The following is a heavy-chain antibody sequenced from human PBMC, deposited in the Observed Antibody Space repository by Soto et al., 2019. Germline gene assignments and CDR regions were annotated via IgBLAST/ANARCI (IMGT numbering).Heavy chain of an antibody. CDR2: ISARGGSS. Sequence: DVQLLESGGGLVQPGGSLRLSCAASGFSFSSYAMVWVRQAPGKGLEWVAVISARGGSSYFAESVKGRFTLSRDNSKNVLSLEMNSLRAKDTAIYCCAKGSLEYSASVDNWGQGTLVVDSS. D-gene: IGHD5-12*01. CDR3: AKGSLEYSASVDN. CDR1: GFSFSSYA. J-gene: IGHJ4*02. V-gene: IGHV3-23*01.